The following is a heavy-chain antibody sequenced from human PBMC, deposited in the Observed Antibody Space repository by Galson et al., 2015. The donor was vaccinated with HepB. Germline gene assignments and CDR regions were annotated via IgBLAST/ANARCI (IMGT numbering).Heavy chain of an antibody. J-gene: IGHJ3*02. CDR2: ISAYNGNT. CDR1: GYTFTSHG. CDR3: ARVWGDYGDYEFFDAFDI. V-gene: IGHV1-18*04. Sequence: SVKVSCKASGYTFTSHGISWVRQAPGQGLEWMGWISAYNGNTIYAQKLQGRVTMTTDTSTSTAYMEVRSLRSDDTAVYYCARVWGDYGDYEFFDAFDIWGQGTMVTVSS. D-gene: IGHD4-17*01.